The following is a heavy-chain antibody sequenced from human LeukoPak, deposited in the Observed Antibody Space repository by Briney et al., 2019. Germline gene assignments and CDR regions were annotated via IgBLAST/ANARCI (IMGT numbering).Heavy chain of an antibody. CDR1: GFTFSDYY. D-gene: IGHD1-20*01. V-gene: IGHV3-11*01. J-gene: IGHJ4*02. Sequence: GGSLRLSCAASGFTFSDYYMSWIRQALGKGLEWVSYISSSGSTIYYADSVKGRFTISRDNAKNSLYLQMNSLRAEDTAVYYCARRRYNWNAIDYWGQGTLVTVSS. CDR3: ARRRYNWNAIDY. CDR2: ISSSGSTI.